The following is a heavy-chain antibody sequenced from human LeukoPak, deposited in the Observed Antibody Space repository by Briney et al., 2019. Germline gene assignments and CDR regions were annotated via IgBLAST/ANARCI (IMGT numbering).Heavy chain of an antibody. J-gene: IGHJ4*02. V-gene: IGHV3-30*18. CDR2: ISYDGSNK. D-gene: IGHD3-10*01. Sequence: GGSLRLSCAASGFTFSNYGMHWVRRAPDKGLEWVAIISYDGSNKYYADSVKGRFTISRDNSKNTLYLQMNSLRAEDTAVYYCAKAGNITMVRGAPGGYWGQGTLVTVSS. CDR3: AKAGNITMVRGAPGGY. CDR1: GFTFSNYG.